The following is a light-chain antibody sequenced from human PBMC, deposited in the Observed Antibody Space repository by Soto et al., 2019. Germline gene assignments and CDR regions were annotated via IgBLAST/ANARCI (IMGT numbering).Light chain of an antibody. CDR1: QSVSSSY. V-gene: IGKV3D-20*02. CDR3: QQRSNWPLT. Sequence: EIVLKQSPGSLSLYPGERASLSCRASQSVSSSYLAWYQQKPGQAPRLLIYGASSRATGIPDRVSGSGSGTDFTLTISSLEPEDFAVYYCQQRSNWPLTFGQGTKVDIK. J-gene: IGKJ1*01. CDR2: GAS.